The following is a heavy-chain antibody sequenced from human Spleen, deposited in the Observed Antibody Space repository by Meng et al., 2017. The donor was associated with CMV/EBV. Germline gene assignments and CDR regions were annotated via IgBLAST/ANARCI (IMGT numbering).Heavy chain of an antibody. D-gene: IGHD6-13*01. J-gene: IGHJ6*02. CDR1: GGTFSSYA. CDR2: IIPVLDVA. CDR3: ARARGIAPGDYFSYGMDV. Sequence: SVKVSCKASGGTFSSYAISWVRQAAGQGLEWMGGIIPVLDVANYEQKFQGRVTITANNSTSTTYMEMSSLRSEDTAVYYCARARGIAPGDYFSYGMDVWGQGTTVTVSS. V-gene: IGHV1-69*10.